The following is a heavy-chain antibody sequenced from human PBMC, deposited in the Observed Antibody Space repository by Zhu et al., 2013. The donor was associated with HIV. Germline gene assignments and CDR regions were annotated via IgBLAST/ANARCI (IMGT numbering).Heavy chain of an antibody. CDR3: ACDAAVLTGYYQPVWKSSY. D-gene: IGHD3-9*01. J-gene: IGHJ4*02. Sequence: QVQLVQSGAEVKKPGSSVKVSCKASGGTFSSYAISWVRQAPGQGLEWMGGIIPIFGTANYAQKFQGRVTITADKSTSTAYMELSSLRSEDTAVYYCACDAAVLTGYYQPVWKSSYWGQGTLVTVSS. V-gene: IGHV1-69*06. CDR1: GGTFSSYA. CDR2: IIPIFGTA.